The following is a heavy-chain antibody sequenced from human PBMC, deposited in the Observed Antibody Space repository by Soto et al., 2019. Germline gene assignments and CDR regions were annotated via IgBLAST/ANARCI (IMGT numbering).Heavy chain of an antibody. J-gene: IGHJ4*02. D-gene: IGHD6-13*01. CDR1: GFTFSSYW. Sequence: EVQLVESGGGLVQPGGSLRLSCAAYGFTFSSYWMSWVRQAPGKGLEWVANIKQDGSEKYYVDSVKGRFTISRDNAKNSLYLQMNSLRAEDTAVYYCARSRTEYSSSWYFDYWGQGTLVTVSS. V-gene: IGHV3-7*05. CDR2: IKQDGSEK. CDR3: ARSRTEYSSSWYFDY.